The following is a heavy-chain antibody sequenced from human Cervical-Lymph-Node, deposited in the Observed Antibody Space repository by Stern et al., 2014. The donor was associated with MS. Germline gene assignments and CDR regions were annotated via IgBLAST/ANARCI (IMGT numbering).Heavy chain of an antibody. CDR3: ALSSETSDRWYSLGYDL. V-gene: IGHV1-69*01. CDR2: IFPVFGTP. D-gene: IGHD6-13*01. Sequence: QVQLVQSRAEVTKPGSSVKVSCKASGGTFSKFPSSWVRQAPGQGLEWMGGIFPVFGTPTYAQEFRGRVTIPADVSTSTVYMELSSLRSDDTAVYYCALSSETSDRWYSLGYDLWGQGTLVTVSS. J-gene: IGHJ5*02. CDR1: GGTFSKFP.